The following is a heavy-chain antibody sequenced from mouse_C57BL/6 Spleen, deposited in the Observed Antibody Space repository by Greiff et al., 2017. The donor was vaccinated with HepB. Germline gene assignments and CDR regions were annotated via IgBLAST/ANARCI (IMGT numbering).Heavy chain of an antibody. D-gene: IGHD2-3*01. V-gene: IGHV2-2*01. CDR2: IWSGGST. J-gene: IGHJ4*01. Sequence: VQLVEPGPGLVQPSQCLSITCTASGFSFTSYGVHWVRQSPGKGLEWLGAIWSGGSTDYNAAFITRLSTSNDNTKSQVFYKMNSIQAADPAIYYCALEEGDCYSYARDYWGQGTSVTVSS. CDR1: GFSFTSYG. CDR3: ALEEGDCYSYARDY.